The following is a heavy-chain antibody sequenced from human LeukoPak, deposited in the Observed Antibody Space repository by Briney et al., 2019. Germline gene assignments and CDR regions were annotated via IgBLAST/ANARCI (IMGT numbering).Heavy chain of an antibody. V-gene: IGHV1-69*01. CDR2: IIPIFGTA. J-gene: IGHJ6*03. D-gene: IGHD1-7*01. CDR3: ARDLELRSWDYYYMDV. CDR1: GGTFSSYA. Sequence: SVKVSCKASGGTFSSYAISWVRQAPGQGLEWMGGIIPIFGTANYARKFQGRVTITADESTSTAYMELGSLRSEDTAVYYCARDLELRSWDYYYMDVWGKGTTVTVSS.